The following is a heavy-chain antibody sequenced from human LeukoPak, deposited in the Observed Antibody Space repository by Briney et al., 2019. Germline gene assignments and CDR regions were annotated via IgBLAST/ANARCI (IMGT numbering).Heavy chain of an antibody. Sequence: GGSLSLSCAASGFILNTYTITWVRQAPGKGLEWVSSITNTPNYIYYADSVKGRFTISRENANNSLYLQMDSLRAEDTAVYYCWRDSPYDTSIWGQGTLVTVSS. D-gene: IGHD3-16*01. V-gene: IGHV3-21*01. CDR1: GFILNTYT. CDR3: WRDSPYDTSI. CDR2: ITNTPNYI. J-gene: IGHJ4*02.